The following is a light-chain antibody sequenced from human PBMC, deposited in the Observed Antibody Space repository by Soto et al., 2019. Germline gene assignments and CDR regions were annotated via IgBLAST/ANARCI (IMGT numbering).Light chain of an antibody. CDR1: QSVGNNY. J-gene: IGKJ1*01. V-gene: IGKV3-20*01. CDR3: QQYVGSPST. CDR2: DAS. Sequence: EIVLTQSPGTLSLSPGERATLSCRASQSVGNNYLAWYQQKPGQGPRLLIYDASSRATGIPDRFSGSASGTDFTLTFSRLEPEDFAVYYCQQYVGSPSTFGQGTKVDIK.